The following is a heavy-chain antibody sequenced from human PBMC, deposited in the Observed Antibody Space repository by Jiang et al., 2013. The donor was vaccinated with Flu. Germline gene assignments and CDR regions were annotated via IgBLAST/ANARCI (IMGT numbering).Heavy chain of an antibody. D-gene: IGHD2-2*01. CDR2: IYYTGSS. CDR1: GDSISGSGYL. V-gene: IGHV4-31*03. Sequence: GSGLVKPSQTLSLTCTVSGDSISGSGYLWTWIRQYPGKGLEWIGFIYYTGSSHYNPSLKSRLDMSVDTSKNQFSLRLSSLTAADTAVYFCTRESTSSLYQYYGLDVWGQGTTVTVSS. CDR3: TRESTSSLYQYYGLDV. J-gene: IGHJ6*02.